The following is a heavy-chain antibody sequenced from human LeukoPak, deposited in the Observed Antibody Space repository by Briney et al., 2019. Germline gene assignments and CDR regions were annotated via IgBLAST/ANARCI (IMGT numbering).Heavy chain of an antibody. V-gene: IGHV4-39*07. J-gene: IGHJ5*02. CDR1: GGSISSPTYY. CDR2: INHSGST. CDR3: ARGRSYYDSSGYYYPNWFDP. Sequence: SETLSLTCTVSGGSISSPTYYWAWIRQPPGKGLEWIGEINHSGSTNYNPSLKSRVTISVDTSKNQFSLKLSSVTAADTAVYYCARGRSYYDSSGYYYPNWFDPWGQGTLVTVSS. D-gene: IGHD3-22*01.